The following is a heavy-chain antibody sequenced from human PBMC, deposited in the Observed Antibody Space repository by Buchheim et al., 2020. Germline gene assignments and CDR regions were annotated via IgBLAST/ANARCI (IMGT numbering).Heavy chain of an antibody. CDR2: IKQDGSEK. Sequence: EVQLVESGGGLVQPGGSLRLSCAASGFTFSSYWMSWVRQAPGKGLEWVANIKQDGSEKYYVDSVKGRFTISRDNAKNSLYLQMNSLRAEDTAVYYCARVSPDIVATIVDINLGWFDPWGQGTL. V-gene: IGHV3-7*01. CDR3: ARVSPDIVATIVDINLGWFDP. J-gene: IGHJ5*02. CDR1: GFTFSSYW. D-gene: IGHD5-12*01.